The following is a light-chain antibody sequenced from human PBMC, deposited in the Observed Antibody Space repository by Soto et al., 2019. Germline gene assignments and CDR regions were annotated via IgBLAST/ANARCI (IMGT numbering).Light chain of an antibody. CDR3: HQYGSSPRT. CDR1: QSVSSSY. Sequence: EIVLTQSPGTLSLSPGERATLSCRASQSVSSSYLAWYQQEPGQAPRLLIYGASSRATGIPDRFSGSGSGTDFTLTIIRLEPEDFAVYYCHQYGSSPRTFGQGTKVDI. J-gene: IGKJ1*01. V-gene: IGKV3-20*01. CDR2: GAS.